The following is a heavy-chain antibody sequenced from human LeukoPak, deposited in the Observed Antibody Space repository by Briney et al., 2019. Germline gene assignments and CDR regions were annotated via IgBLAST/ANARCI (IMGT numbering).Heavy chain of an antibody. D-gene: IGHD1-26*01. CDR1: GYTFTSYG. CDR3: ARGSGSPPYFEY. Sequence: ASVKVSCKASGYTFTSYGIGWVRQAPGQGLEWLGWINTNTGNPTYAQGFTGRCVFSLDPSVSTASLQISSLNAEDTGVFYCARGSGSPPYFEYWGQGTLVTVSS. CDR2: INTNTGNP. J-gene: IGHJ4*02. V-gene: IGHV7-4-1*02.